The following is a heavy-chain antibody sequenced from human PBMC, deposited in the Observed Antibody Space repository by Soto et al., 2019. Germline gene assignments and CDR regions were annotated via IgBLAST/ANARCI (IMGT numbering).Heavy chain of an antibody. CDR1: GFTFSSYA. Sequence: GGSLRLSCAASGFTFSSYAMSWVRQAPGKGLEWVSAISGSGGSTYYADSVKGRFTISRDNSKNTLYLQMNSLRAEDTAVYYCAKSPRGFYDLAYYYYMDVWGKGTTVTVSS. J-gene: IGHJ6*03. V-gene: IGHV3-23*01. D-gene: IGHD3-3*01. CDR2: ISGSGGST. CDR3: AKSPRGFYDLAYYYYMDV.